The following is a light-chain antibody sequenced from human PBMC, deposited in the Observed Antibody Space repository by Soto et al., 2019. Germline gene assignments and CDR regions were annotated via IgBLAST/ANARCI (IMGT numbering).Light chain of an antibody. CDR2: GAS. CDR3: QQYGYSPIT. Sequence: EIVMTQSPATLSVSPGETTRLSCRASQSINSDVAWYQQKVGQTPRLLIHGASTRATGSPDRFSGGGSGTDFTLTISRLEPEDFAVYYCQQYGYSPITFGQGTRLEIK. V-gene: IGKV3D-15*01. J-gene: IGKJ5*01. CDR1: QSINSD.